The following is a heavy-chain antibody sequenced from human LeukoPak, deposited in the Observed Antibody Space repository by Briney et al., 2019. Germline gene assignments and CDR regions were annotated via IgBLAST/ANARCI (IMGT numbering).Heavy chain of an antibody. CDR3: ARHIVVVPAAMSP. Sequence: PGGSLRLSCAASGFTFSDYYMSWIRQAPGKGLEWVSYISSSGSTIYYADSVKGRSTISRDNAKNSLYLQMNSLRAEDTAVYYCARHIVVVPAAMSPWGQGTLATVSS. J-gene: IGHJ5*02. D-gene: IGHD2-2*01. V-gene: IGHV3-11*04. CDR2: ISSSGSTI. CDR1: GFTFSDYY.